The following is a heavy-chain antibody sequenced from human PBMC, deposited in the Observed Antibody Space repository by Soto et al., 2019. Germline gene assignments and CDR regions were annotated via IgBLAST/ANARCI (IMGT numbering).Heavy chain of an antibody. J-gene: IGHJ4*02. V-gene: IGHV1-8*01. CDR2: MNPNSGNT. D-gene: IGHD2-15*01. Sequence: ASVKVSCKASGYTFTSYDINWVRQATGQGLEWMGWMNPNSGNTGYAQKFQGRVTMTRNTSISTAYMELGSLRSEDTAVYYCARAVRKCSGGSCSLPGLLYYFDYWGQGTLVTVSS. CDR3: ARAVRKCSGGSCSLPGLLYYFDY. CDR1: GYTFTSYD.